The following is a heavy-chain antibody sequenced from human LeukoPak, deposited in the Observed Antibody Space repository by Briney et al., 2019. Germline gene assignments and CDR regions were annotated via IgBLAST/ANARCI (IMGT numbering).Heavy chain of an antibody. D-gene: IGHD6-13*01. CDR3: AKARSGSSSWYDY. CDR2: ISGSGGST. CDR1: GFTFSSYA. Sequence: GGSLRLSCAASGFTFSSYAMCWVRQAPGEGLEWVSAISGSGGSTYYADSVKGRFTISRDSSKNTLYLQMNSLRAEDTAVYYCAKARSGSSSWYDYWGQGTLVTVSS. J-gene: IGHJ4*02. V-gene: IGHV3-23*01.